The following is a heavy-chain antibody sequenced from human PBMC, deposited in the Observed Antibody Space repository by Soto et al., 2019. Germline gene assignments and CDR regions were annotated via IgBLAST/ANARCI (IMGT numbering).Heavy chain of an antibody. CDR1: GFTFSSYS. J-gene: IGHJ6*02. CDR2: ISSSSSYI. D-gene: IGHD3-3*01. Sequence: GGSLRLSCAASGFTFSSYSMNWVHQAPGKXLEWVSSISSSSSYIYYADSVKGRFTISRDNAKNSLYLQMNSLRAEDTAVYYCARGYTYYDFWSGSRGGYYYGMDVWGQGTTVTSP. V-gene: IGHV3-21*01. CDR3: ARGYTYYDFWSGSRGGYYYGMDV.